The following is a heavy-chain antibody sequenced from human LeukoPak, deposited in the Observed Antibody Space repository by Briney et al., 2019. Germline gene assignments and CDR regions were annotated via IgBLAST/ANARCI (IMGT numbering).Heavy chain of an antibody. CDR1: GGSFSGYY. V-gene: IGHV4-34*01. CDR2: INHSGST. J-gene: IGHJ3*02. D-gene: IGHD3-9*01. CDR3: ARGLRYFDRRGAFDI. Sequence: SETLSLTCAVYGGSFSGYYWSWIRQPPGKGLEWIGEINHSGSTNYNPSLKSRVTISVDTSKNQFPLKLSSVTAADTAAYYCARGLRYFDRRGAFDIWGQGTMVTVSS.